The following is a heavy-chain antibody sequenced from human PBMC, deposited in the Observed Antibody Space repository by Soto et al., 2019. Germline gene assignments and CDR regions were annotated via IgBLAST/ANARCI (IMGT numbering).Heavy chain of an antibody. CDR1: GFSFKDAW. J-gene: IGHJ4*02. D-gene: IGHD3-10*01. CDR2: VKSEIDGGTT. Sequence: EVQLVESGGGLVKPGGSLRLSCAASGFSFKDAWMSWVRQTPGKGLEWVGRVKSEIDGGTTDYAAPVKGRFTISRDDATNMLYLQMNSLETADTAVYYCSSATGAHKYYWGRGALVPVSS. V-gene: IGHV3-15*01. CDR3: SSATGAHKYY.